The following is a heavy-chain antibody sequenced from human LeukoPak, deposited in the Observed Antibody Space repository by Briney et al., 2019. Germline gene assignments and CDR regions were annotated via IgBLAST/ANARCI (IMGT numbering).Heavy chain of an antibody. Sequence: GESLKISCKGSGYSFTSYWIGWVRQMPGKGLEWMGIIYPGDSDTRYSPSFQGQVTISADKSISTAYLQWSSPKASDTAMYYCATHTAMVSNYYYGMDVWGQGTTVTVSS. CDR2: IYPGDSDT. J-gene: IGHJ6*02. CDR3: ATHTAMVSNYYYGMDV. D-gene: IGHD5-18*01. CDR1: GYSFTSYW. V-gene: IGHV5-51*01.